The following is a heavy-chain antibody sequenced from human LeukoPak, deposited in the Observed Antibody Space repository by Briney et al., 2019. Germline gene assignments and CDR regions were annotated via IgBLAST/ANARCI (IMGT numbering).Heavy chain of an antibody. D-gene: IGHD5-24*01. J-gene: IGHJ6*03. CDR3: ARRYGAGYSSSYYYYYMDV. V-gene: IGHV5-51*01. Sequence: GESLRISCKGSGYRFNNYWIGWVRQMSGKGLEWMGIIYPDDSNTKYTPSFEGQVTIPVDKSINTAYLQWSSLKASDTAIYYCARRYGAGYSSSYYYYYMDVWGQGTTVTVSS. CDR1: GYRFNNYW. CDR2: IYPDDSNT.